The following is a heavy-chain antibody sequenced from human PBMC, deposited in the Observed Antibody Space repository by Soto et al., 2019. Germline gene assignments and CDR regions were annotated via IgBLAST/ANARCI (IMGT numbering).Heavy chain of an antibody. V-gene: IGHV4-59*01. J-gene: IGHJ5*02. Sequence: SETLSLTCTVSGGSISSYYCSWIRHPPGKGLEWIGYIYYSGSTNYNPSLKSRVTISVDTSKNQFSLKLSSVTAADTAVYYCARDSGYYDILTGYYKDPVGAVFDPCGQGTLVTISS. CDR2: IYYSGST. D-gene: IGHD3-9*01. CDR3: ARDSGYYDILTGYYKDPVGAVFDP. CDR1: GGSISSYY.